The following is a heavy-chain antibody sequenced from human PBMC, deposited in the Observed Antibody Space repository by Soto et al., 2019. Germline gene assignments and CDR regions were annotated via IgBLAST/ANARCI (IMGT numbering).Heavy chain of an antibody. CDR2: ISSSSSYI. J-gene: IGHJ4*02. CDR3: ARAPYYYDSRGYWAY. V-gene: IGHV3-21*02. D-gene: IGHD3-22*01. Sequence: EVQLVESGGGLVKPGGPLRLSVAASGLTLISYSMNWFRQAPGKGLEWVSSISSSSSYIYYADSVKGRFTISRDNAKNSLYLQMNSLRAEDTAVYYCARAPYYYDSRGYWAYWGQGTLVTVSS. CDR1: GLTLISYS.